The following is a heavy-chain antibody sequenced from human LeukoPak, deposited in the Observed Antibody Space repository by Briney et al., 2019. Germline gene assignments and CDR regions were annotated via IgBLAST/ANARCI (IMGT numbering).Heavy chain of an antibody. CDR1: GGSISGDIYY. D-gene: IGHD3-10*01. Sequence: SETLSLTCSVSGGSISGDIYYWGWMRQPPGKGLEWIGSIHYSGSTYYSPSLKSRVTISVDTSKNQFSLRLSSVTAADTALYCCARSRSGTRWSISIDYWGQGTLVTVSS. J-gene: IGHJ4*02. V-gene: IGHV4-39*01. CDR3: ARSRSGTRWSISIDY. CDR2: IHYSGST.